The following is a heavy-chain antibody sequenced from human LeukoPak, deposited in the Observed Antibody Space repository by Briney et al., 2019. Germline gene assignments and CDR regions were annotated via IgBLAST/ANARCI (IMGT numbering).Heavy chain of an antibody. J-gene: IGHJ4*02. Sequence: PGGSLRLSCAASGFTFSTYGMSWVRQAPGKGLEWVSAISASGGNTYYADSVKGRFTISRDDAKNLLYLDMNSLRAEDTAVYYCARGHTAVTRHFDFWGQGTLVTVSS. CDR3: ARGHTAVTRHFDF. CDR2: ISASGGNT. D-gene: IGHD4-17*01. CDR1: GFTFSTYG. V-gene: IGHV3-23*01.